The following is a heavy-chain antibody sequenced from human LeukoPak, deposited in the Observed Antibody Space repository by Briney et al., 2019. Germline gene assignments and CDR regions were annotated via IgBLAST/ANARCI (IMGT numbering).Heavy chain of an antibody. Sequence: SQTLSLTCTVSGGSISSGSYYWRWIRQPAGKGLEWIGRIYTSGSTNYNPSLKSRVTISVDTSKNQFSLKLSSVTAADTAVYYCARSKVRGVITYYFDYWGQGTLVTVSS. D-gene: IGHD3-10*01. V-gene: IGHV4-61*02. J-gene: IGHJ4*02. CDR1: GGSISSGSYY. CDR2: IYTSGST. CDR3: ARSKVRGVITYYFDY.